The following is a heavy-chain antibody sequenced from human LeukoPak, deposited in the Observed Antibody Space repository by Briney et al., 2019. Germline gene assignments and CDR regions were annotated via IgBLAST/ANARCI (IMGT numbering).Heavy chain of an antibody. CDR3: EMGSSLLSRPYYFYYYMDV. CDR2: ISWNSGSI. J-gene: IGHJ6*03. V-gene: IGHV3-9*01. D-gene: IGHD2-21*01. CDR1: GFTFDDYA. Sequence: PGGSLRLSCAASGFTFDDYAMHWVRHAPGKGLEWVSGISWNSGSIGYADSVKGGFTISRDNAKNSLYLQMNSLRVEVTAVYYCEMGSSLLSRPYYFYYYMDVWGKGTTVTVSS.